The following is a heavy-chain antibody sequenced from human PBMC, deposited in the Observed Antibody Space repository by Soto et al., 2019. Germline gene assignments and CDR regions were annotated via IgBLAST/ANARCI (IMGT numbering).Heavy chain of an antibody. J-gene: IGHJ4*02. Sequence: QVQLQESGPGLVTPSETLSLTCTVSGGSIRPYYWSWIRQPPGKGLEWIGYIYYTGSTNYNSSLKSRVTMSLDTSKNQFSLKLNSVTAADTALYYCARGSPMSSSCPLDFWGQGTLVAVSS. CDR2: IYYTGST. CDR1: GGSIRPYY. CDR3: ARGSPMSSSCPLDF. V-gene: IGHV4-59*01. D-gene: IGHD6-6*01.